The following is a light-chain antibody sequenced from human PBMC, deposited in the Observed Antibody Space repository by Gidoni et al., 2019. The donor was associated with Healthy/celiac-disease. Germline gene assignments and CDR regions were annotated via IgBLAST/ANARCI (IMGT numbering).Light chain of an antibody. CDR2: AAS. CDR1: QSISSY. CDR3: QQSYSTPLMYT. J-gene: IGKJ2*01. Sequence: DIQMTQSPSSLSASVGDRVTITCRASQSISSYLNWYQQKPGKAPKLLIYAASSLQSGVPSRFSGSGSGTDCTLTISSLQPEDFATYYGQQSYSTPLMYTFGQGTKLEIK. V-gene: IGKV1-39*01.